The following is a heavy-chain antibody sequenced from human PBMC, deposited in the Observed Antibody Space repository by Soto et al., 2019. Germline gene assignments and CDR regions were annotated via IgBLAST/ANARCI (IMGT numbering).Heavy chain of an antibody. CDR2: ISYDGSNK. D-gene: IGHD6-19*01. Sequence: GGSLRLSCAASGFTFSSYGMHWVRQAPGKGLEWVAVISYDGSNKYYADSVKGRFTISRDNSKNTLYLQMNSLRAEDTAVYYCAKSPWLVPDYWGQGTLVTVS. CDR3: AKSPWLVPDY. V-gene: IGHV3-30*18. CDR1: GFTFSSYG. J-gene: IGHJ4*02.